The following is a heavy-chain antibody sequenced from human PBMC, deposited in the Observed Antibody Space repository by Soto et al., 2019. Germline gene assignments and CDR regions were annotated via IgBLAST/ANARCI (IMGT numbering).Heavy chain of an antibody. Sequence: ASVKVSCKASGYTFTSYGISWVRQAPGQGLEWMGWISAYNGNTNYAQKLQGRVTMTTDTSTSTAYMELSSLRSDDTAVYYCAADSIIQLWLGGYYYGMDVWGQGTTVTVSS. V-gene: IGHV1-18*01. CDR3: AADSIIQLWLGGYYYGMDV. J-gene: IGHJ6*02. CDR2: ISAYNGNT. D-gene: IGHD5-18*01. CDR1: GYTFTSYG.